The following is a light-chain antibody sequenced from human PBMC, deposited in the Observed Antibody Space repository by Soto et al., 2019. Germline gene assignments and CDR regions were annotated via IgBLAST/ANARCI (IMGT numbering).Light chain of an antibody. CDR3: AAWDARLNSVV. CDR1: SSNIGTNT. Sequence: QSVLTQPPSTSGTPGQRVTISCSGSSSNIGTNTVNWYQQVPGTAPKLLIYSNDQRPSGVPDRFSGSKSGTSVSLAISGLQSEDEADYFCAAWDARLNSVVFGGGTKLTVL. CDR2: SND. J-gene: IGLJ3*02. V-gene: IGLV1-44*01.